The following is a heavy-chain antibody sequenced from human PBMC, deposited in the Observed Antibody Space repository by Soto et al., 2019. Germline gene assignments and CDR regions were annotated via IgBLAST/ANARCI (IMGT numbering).Heavy chain of an antibody. Sequence: GSLRLSCAASGSTFSDYYMSWIRQAPGKGLEWVSYISSSGSTIYYADSVKGRFTISRDNAKNSLYLQMNSLRAEDTAVYYCARTLRIAARRGYYYGMDVWGQGTTVTVSS. V-gene: IGHV3-11*01. D-gene: IGHD6-6*01. CDR3: ARTLRIAARRGYYYGMDV. CDR1: GSTFSDYY. CDR2: ISSSGSTI. J-gene: IGHJ6*02.